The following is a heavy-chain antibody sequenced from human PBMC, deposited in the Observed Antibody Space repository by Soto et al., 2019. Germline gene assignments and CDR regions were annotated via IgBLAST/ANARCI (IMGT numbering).Heavy chain of an antibody. CDR2: IFHSGNT. J-gene: IGHJ5*01. D-gene: IGHD1-26*01. CDR3: ARDSGSYSMSYWWFDP. Sequence: LTCTVSSGSISSGGFYWSWIRQHPGKGLEWIGNIFHSGNTNYNPSLKSRVTISVDTSKNQFSLKVNSVTAADTAVYYCARDSGSYSMSYWWFDPWGPGTLVTVSS. CDR1: SGSISSGGFY. V-gene: IGHV4-31*03.